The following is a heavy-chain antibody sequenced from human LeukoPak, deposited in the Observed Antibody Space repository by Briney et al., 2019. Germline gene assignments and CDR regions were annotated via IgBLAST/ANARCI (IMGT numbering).Heavy chain of an antibody. Sequence: SETLSLTCTVSGGSISSNSYYWGWIRQPPGKGLEWVGSIYFSGSTYYNPSLKSRVTISVDTSKNQFSLKLSSVTAADTAVYYCARGRKGVDTASEEKDYYMDVWGKGTTVTVSS. D-gene: IGHD5-18*01. CDR2: IYFSGST. V-gene: IGHV4-39*07. J-gene: IGHJ6*03. CDR3: ARGRKGVDTASEEKDYYMDV. CDR1: GGSISSNSYY.